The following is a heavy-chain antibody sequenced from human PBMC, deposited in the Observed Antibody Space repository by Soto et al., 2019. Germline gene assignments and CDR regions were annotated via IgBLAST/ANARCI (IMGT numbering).Heavy chain of an antibody. CDR2: IYYSGST. CDR1: GGSISSGGYY. Sequence: SETLSLTCTVSGGSISSGGYYWSWIRQHPGKGLEWIGYIYYSGSTYYNPSLKSRVTISVDTSKNQFSLKLSSVTAADTAVYYCARGGIAAAAPPDYWGQGTLVNVS. CDR3: ARGGIAAAAPPDY. D-gene: IGHD6-13*01. V-gene: IGHV4-31*03. J-gene: IGHJ4*02.